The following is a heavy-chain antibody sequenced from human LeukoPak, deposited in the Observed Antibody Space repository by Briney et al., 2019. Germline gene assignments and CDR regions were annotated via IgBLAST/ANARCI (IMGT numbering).Heavy chain of an antibody. D-gene: IGHD3-10*01. J-gene: IGHJ6*03. V-gene: IGHV4-4*02. Sequence: SGTLSLTCAVSGGSLSSRNWWSGVRQPPGKGLEWIAEIHHSGNINYNPSLKSRVTISVDKSKNKFSLKLSSVTAADTAVYYCVRIRGFGADYYYYYMDVWGKGSTVTVSS. CDR1: GGSLSSRNW. CDR2: IHHSGNI. CDR3: VRIRGFGADYYYYYMDV.